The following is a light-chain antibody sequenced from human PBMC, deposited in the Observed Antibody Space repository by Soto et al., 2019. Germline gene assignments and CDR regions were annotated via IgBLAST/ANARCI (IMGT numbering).Light chain of an antibody. CDR3: CSYAGSSNVV. J-gene: IGLJ2*01. V-gene: IGLV2-23*01. CDR1: SSDVGSYNL. Sequence: QSALTQPASVSGSPGQSITSSCTGTSSDVGSYNLVSWYQQHPGKAPKLMIYEGSKRPSGVSNRFSGSKSGNTASLTISGLQAEDEADYYCCSYAGSSNVVFGGGTKVTVL. CDR2: EGS.